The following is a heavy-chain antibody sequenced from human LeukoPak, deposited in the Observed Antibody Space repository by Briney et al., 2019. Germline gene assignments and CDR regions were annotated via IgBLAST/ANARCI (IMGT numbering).Heavy chain of an antibody. CDR2: ISYDGSNK. Sequence: GGSLRLSCAASGFTFSSYGMHWVRQAPGKGLEWVAVISYDGSNKYYADSVKGRFTISRDNSKNTLYLQMNSLRAEDTAVYYCARADRDYGDYALFDYWGQGTLVTVSS. CDR3: ARADRDYGDYALFDY. V-gene: IGHV3-30*03. CDR1: GFTFSSYG. J-gene: IGHJ4*02. D-gene: IGHD4-17*01.